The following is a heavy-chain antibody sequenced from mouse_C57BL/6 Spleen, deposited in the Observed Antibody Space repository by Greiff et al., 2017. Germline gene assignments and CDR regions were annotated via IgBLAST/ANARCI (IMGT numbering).Heavy chain of an antibody. V-gene: IGHV5-4*01. Sequence: EVKLVESGGGLVKPGGSLKLSCAASGFTFSSYAMSWVRQTPEKRLEWVATISDGGSYTYYPDNVKGRFTISRDNAKNNLDLQMSQLKSEDTAMYYCARDGGSSYPYYFDDWGQGTTLTVSS. CDR2: ISDGGSYT. J-gene: IGHJ2*01. CDR3: ARDGGSSYPYYFDD. D-gene: IGHD1-1*01. CDR1: GFTFSSYA.